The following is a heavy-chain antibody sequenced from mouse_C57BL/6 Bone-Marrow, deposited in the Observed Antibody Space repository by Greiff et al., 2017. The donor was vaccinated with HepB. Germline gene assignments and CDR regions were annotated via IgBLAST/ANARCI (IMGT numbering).Heavy chain of an antibody. Sequence: EVKVVESGGGLVQSGRSLRLSCATSGFTFSDFYMEWVRQAPGKGLEWIAASRNKANDYTTEYSASVKGRFIVSRDTSQSILYLQMNALRAEDTAIYYCARDADGSFDYWGQGTTLTVSS. CDR3: ARDADGSFDY. CDR1: GFTFSDFY. J-gene: IGHJ2*01. V-gene: IGHV7-1*01. D-gene: IGHD2-3*01. CDR2: SRNKANDYTT.